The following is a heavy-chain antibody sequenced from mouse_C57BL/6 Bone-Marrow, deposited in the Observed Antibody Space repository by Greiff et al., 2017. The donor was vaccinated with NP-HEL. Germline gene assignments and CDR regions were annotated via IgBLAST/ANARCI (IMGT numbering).Heavy chain of an antibody. CDR1: GYTFTDYY. CDR3: ARRDYDYDAWYFDV. D-gene: IGHD2-4*01. V-gene: IGHV1-19*01. Sequence: VQLQQSGPVLVKPGASVKMSCKASGYTFTDYYMNWVKQSHGKSLEWIGVINPYNGGTSYNQKFKGKATLTVDKSSSTAYMELNSLTSEDSAVYYCARRDYDYDAWYFDVWGTGTTVTVSS. J-gene: IGHJ1*03. CDR2: INPYNGGT.